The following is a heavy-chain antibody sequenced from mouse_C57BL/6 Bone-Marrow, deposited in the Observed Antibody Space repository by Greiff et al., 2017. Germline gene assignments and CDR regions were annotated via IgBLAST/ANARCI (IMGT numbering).Heavy chain of an antibody. CDR1: GYTFTSYW. D-gene: IGHD2-5*01. J-gene: IGHJ1*03. CDR3: ARPYYINYGYFDV. CDR2: IYPGSGST. Sequence: VQLQQPGAELVKPGASVKMSCKASGYTFTSYWITWVKQRPGQGLEWIGDIYPGSGSTNYNEKFKSKATLTVDTSSSAAYMQLSSLTSEDSAVYYCARPYYINYGYFDVWGTGTTVTVSS. V-gene: IGHV1-55*01.